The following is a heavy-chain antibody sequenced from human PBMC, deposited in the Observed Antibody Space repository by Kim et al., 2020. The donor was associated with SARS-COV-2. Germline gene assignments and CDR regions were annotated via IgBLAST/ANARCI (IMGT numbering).Heavy chain of an antibody. D-gene: IGHD4-17*01. CDR2: IYYSGST. CDR1: GGSISSSSYY. V-gene: IGHV4-39*01. CDR3: ARTTTTVTQYDY. J-gene: IGHJ4*02. Sequence: PSETLSFTCTVSGGSISSSSYYWGWIRQPPGKGLEWIGSIYYSGSTYYNPSLKSRVTISVDTSKNQFSLKLSSVTAADTAVYYCARTTTTVTQYDYWGQGTLVTVSS.